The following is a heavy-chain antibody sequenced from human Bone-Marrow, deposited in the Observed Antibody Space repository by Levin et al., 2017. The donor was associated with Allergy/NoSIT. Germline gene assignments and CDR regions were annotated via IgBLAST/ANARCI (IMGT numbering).Heavy chain of an antibody. D-gene: IGHD2-21*02. J-gene: IGHJ4*02. CDR3: ARWVVTSDYFDS. CDR2: SRNKASGYTT. CDR1: GFILSDRY. Sequence: GGSLRLSCSASGFILSDRYMDWVRQAPGKGLEWIGRSRNKASGYTTQYAASVEGRFTILRDDSKNSLFLQMNSLKTEDTAVYYCARWVVTSDYFDSWGQGTLVTVSS. V-gene: IGHV3-72*01.